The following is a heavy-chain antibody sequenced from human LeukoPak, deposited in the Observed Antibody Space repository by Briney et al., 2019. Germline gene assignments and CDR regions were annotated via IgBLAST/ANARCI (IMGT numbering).Heavy chain of an antibody. V-gene: IGHV4-4*09. CDR1: GGSISSYY. Sequence: PSETLSLTCTVSGGSISSYYWSWIRQPPGKGLEWIGYIYTSGSTNYNPSLKSRVTISVDTSKNQFSLKLSSVTAADTAVYYCSRVIFGVVITRYNWFDPWGQGTLVTVSS. CDR2: IYTSGST. J-gene: IGHJ5*02. D-gene: IGHD3-3*01. CDR3: SRVIFGVVITRYNWFDP.